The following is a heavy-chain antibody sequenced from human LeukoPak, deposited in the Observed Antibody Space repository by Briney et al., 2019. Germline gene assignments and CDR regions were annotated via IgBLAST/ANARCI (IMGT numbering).Heavy chain of an antibody. Sequence: GASVKVSCKASGYTLTEKHLYWVRQAPGQGLEWMGWIDHKSGGKNVAQNFQGRLTMTRDTSINTAYMELSRLTSDDTTVYYCAREMGIKAFDVWGQGTMVAVSS. V-gene: IGHV1-2*02. CDR2: IDHKSGGK. CDR1: GYTLTEKH. D-gene: IGHD7-27*01. J-gene: IGHJ3*01. CDR3: AREMGIKAFDV.